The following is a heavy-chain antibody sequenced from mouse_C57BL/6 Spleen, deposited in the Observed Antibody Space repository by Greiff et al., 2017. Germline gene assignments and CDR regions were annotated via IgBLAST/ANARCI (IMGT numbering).Heavy chain of an antibody. V-gene: IGHV1-59*01. Sequence: VQLQQPGAELVRPGTSVKLSCKASGYTFTSYWMHWVKQRPGQGLEWIGVIDPSDSYTNYNQKFKGKATITVDTSSNTAYLQLSSLTSEDTAVYYCAGRGGNYVGAMDYWGQGTSVTVSS. J-gene: IGHJ4*01. CDR3: AGRGGNYVGAMDY. D-gene: IGHD2-1*01. CDR1: GYTFTSYW. CDR2: IDPSDSYT.